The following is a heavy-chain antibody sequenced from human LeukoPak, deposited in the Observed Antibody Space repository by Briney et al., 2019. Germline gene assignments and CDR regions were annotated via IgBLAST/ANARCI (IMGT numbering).Heavy chain of an antibody. D-gene: IGHD6-19*01. CDR3: ARAPGLSSGWWDY. J-gene: IGHJ4*02. V-gene: IGHV4-59*01. CDR2: IYYSGMT. Sequence: SGTLSLTCTVSGGSISSYYGSWIRQPPGKRPEWIGYIYYSGMTNYNPSLKSRVTISVETSKNQFSLKLSSVTAADTAVYYCARAPGLSSGWWDYWGRGALVTVSS. CDR1: GGSISSYY.